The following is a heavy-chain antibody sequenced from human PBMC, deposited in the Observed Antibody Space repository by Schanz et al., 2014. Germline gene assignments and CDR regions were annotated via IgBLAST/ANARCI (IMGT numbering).Heavy chain of an antibody. V-gene: IGHV3-74*02. CDR3: ARHRGSGGQNWYFDL. Sequence: EVQLLESGGGLVQPGGSLRLSCAASGFTFSSYWMHWVRQDPGKGLVWVARINSVGSNTDYADSVTGRFTISRDNSKNTLYLLMNSLRPEDTAVYYCARHRGSGGQNWYFDLWGRGTLVTVSS. J-gene: IGHJ2*01. CDR2: INSVGSNT. D-gene: IGHD1-26*01. CDR1: GFTFSSYW.